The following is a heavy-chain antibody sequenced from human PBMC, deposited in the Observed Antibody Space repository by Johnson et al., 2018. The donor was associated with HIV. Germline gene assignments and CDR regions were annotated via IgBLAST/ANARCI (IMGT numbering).Heavy chain of an antibody. Sequence: QVQLVESGGGVVQPGRPLRLSCAASGFTFSSYAMHWVRQAPGKGLEWVAVISYDGSNKYYADSVKGRFTISRDNSKNTLYLQMNSLRAEDTAVYYCAKVLKAGGRMNDGFDIWGQGTLVTVSS. CDR2: ISYDGSNK. J-gene: IGHJ3*02. V-gene: IGHV3-30-3*01. CDR1: GFTFSSYA. D-gene: IGHD1-26*01. CDR3: AKVLKAGGRMNDGFDI.